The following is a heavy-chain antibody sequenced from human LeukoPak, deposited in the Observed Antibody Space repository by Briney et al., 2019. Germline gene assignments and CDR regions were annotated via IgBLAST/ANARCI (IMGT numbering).Heavy chain of an antibody. D-gene: IGHD2-15*01. CDR3: ARVPRYCSGGNGYSEYYFDY. J-gene: IGHJ4*02. V-gene: IGHV4-4*07. Sequence: PSETLSLTCTVSGGSISSYYWSWIRQPAGKGLEWIGRMYPNGGTNYNSSLKSRVTMSVDASKNQFSLKLSSVTAADSAVYYCARVPRYCSGGNGYSEYYFDYWGQGTLVTVSS. CDR2: MYPNGGT. CDR1: GGSISSYY.